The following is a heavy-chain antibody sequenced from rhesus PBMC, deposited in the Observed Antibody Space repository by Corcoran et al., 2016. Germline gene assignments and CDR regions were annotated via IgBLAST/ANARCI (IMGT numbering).Heavy chain of an antibody. CDR3: AKDYSGSWNSGLDY. CDR1: GYSFTSYW. Sequence: EVQLVQSEAEVTRPGESLKISCKTSGYSFTSYWLTWVRQMPGEGLEWMGAIDPSDSDARYSPSFQGQVTISVDKSISTAYLQWTRLKASDSATYYCAKDYSGSWNSGLDYWGQGVLVTISS. CDR2: IDPSDSDA. D-gene: IGHD6-25*01. V-gene: IGHV5-2*01. J-gene: IGHJ4*01.